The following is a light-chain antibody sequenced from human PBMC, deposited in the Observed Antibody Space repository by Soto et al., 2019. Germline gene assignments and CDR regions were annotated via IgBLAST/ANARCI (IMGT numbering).Light chain of an antibody. Sequence: DIQMTQSPSTLSASVGDRVTISCRASQSISNWLAWYQQKPGKAPKLLIYMASSLESGVPSRFRGSGSGTEFTLTISSLQPDDFATYYCQEYKTYSYTFGQGTKVDIK. CDR2: MAS. CDR3: QEYKTYSYT. J-gene: IGKJ2*01. CDR1: QSISNW. V-gene: IGKV1-5*03.